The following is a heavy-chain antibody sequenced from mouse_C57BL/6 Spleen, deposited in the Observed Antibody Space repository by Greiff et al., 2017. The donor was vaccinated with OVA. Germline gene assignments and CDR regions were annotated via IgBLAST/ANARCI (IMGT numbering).Heavy chain of an antibody. CDR1: GYTFTSYG. J-gene: IGHJ2*01. CDR3: VRVNYTGSSSLSDY. V-gene: IGHV1-81*01. D-gene: IGHD1-3*01. Sequence: QVQLQQSGAELARPGASVKLSCKASGYTFTSYGISWVKQRTGQGLEWIGEIYPRSGNTYYNEKFKGKATLTADTSSSTAYLELRRLTSEDSAVFFCVRVNYTGSSSLSDYWGQGTTLTVSS. CDR2: IYPRSGNT.